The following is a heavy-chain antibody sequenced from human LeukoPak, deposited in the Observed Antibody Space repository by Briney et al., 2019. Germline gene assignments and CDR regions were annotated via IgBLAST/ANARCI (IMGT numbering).Heavy chain of an antibody. CDR2: IYTSGST. CDR1: GGSISSGSYY. V-gene: IGHV4-61*02. D-gene: IGHD1-26*01. Sequence: SETLSLTCTVSGGSISSGSYYWSWIRQPAGKGLEWIGRIYTSGSTNYNPSLKSRVTISVDTSKNQFSLKLSSVTAADTAVYYCARDPPSVGSYGPDYYYYYMDVWGKGTTVTVSS. CDR3: ARDPPSVGSYGPDYYYYYMDV. J-gene: IGHJ6*03.